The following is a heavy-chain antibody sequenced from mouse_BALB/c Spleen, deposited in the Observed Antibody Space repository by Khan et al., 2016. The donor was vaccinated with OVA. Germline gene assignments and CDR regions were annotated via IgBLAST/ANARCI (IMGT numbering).Heavy chain of an antibody. CDR1: GFSLTTYG. D-gene: IGHD2-14*01. CDR3: ARNSYMYDFTY. V-gene: IGHV2-2*01. CDR2: IRSAGKT. J-gene: IGHJ3*01. Sequence: QVQLKQSGPGLVRPSQTLSITCTVSGFSLTTYGVHWVRQSPGKGLEWLGVIRSAGKTDDNAAFISSLSITKDNSKSQVFVKMNSLQADDTAMYYCARNSYMYDFTYWGQGTLVTVSA.